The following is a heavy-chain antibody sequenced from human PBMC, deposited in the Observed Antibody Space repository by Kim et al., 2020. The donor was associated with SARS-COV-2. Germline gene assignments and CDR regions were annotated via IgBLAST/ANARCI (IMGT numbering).Heavy chain of an antibody. V-gene: IGHV3-30*02. CDR3: AKVNESGSYYYYYYYGMDV. Sequence: GRFTIPRDNSKNTLYLQMNSLRAEDTAVYYCAKVNESGSYYYYYYYGMDVWGQGTTVTVSS. J-gene: IGHJ6*02. D-gene: IGHD1-26*01.